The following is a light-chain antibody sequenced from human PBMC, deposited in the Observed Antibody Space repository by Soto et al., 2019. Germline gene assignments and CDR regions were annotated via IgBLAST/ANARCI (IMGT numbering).Light chain of an antibody. CDR3: KHRSNWPLT. CDR2: DAS. V-gene: IGKV3-11*01. J-gene: IGKJ4*01. Sequence: EIVLTQSPATLSLSPGERATLSCRASQSVSSYLAWYQQKPGQAPRLLIYDASNRATGIQARFSGSGSGTDFTLTIRSLEPEDFAVYYCKHRSNWPLTFGGGTKVDIK. CDR1: QSVSSY.